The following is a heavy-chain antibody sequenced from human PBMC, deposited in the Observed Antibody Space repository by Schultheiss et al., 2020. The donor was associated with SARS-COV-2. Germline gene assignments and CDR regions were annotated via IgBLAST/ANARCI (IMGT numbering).Heavy chain of an antibody. J-gene: IGHJ6*02. CDR2: IYYSGST. V-gene: IGHV4-61*08. D-gene: IGHD5-18*01. CDR3: ARIRGYSYGPNYYYYGMDV. CDR1: GGSISSGDYY. Sequence: ESLKISCTVSGGSISSGDYYWSWIRQPPGKGLEWIGYIYYSGSTNYNPSLKSRVTISVDTSKNQFSLKLSSVTAADTAVYYCARIRGYSYGPNYYYYGMDVWGQGTTVTVSS.